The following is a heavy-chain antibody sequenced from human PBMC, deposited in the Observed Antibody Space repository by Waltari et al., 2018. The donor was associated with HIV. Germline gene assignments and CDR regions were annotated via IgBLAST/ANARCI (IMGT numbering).Heavy chain of an antibody. J-gene: IGHJ3*02. CDR3: ARLFQETDAFDI. CDR1: GGSISSSSYY. CDR2: IYYSGST. Sequence: QLQLQESGPGLVKPSETLSLTCTVSGGSISSSSYYWGWIRQPPGKGLEWIGRIYYSGSTYYNPSLKSRVTISVDTSKNQFSLKLSSVTAADTAVYYCARLFQETDAFDIWGQGTMVTVSS. V-gene: IGHV4-39*01.